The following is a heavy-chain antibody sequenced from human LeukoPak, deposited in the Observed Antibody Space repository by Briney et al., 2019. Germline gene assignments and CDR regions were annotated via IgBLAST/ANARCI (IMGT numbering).Heavy chain of an antibody. CDR2: IYHSGST. J-gene: IGHJ4*02. CDR1: GGSINSGVYS. V-gene: IGHV4-30-2*01. CDR3: ARGISGSLDY. Sequence: SETLSLTCAVSGGSINSGVYSWSWIRQPPGKGLEWIEYIYHSGSTYYNPSLKSRVTISVDRSKNQFSLNLNSVTAADTAVYYCARGISGSLDYWGQGTLVTVSS. D-gene: IGHD3-10*01.